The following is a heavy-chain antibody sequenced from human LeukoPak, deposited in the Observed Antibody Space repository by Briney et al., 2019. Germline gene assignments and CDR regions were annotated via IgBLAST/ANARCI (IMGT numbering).Heavy chain of an antibody. V-gene: IGHV3-53*05. CDR1: GFTVSSNY. Sequence: HPGGSLRLSCAASGFTVSSNYMSWVRQAPGKGLEWVSVIYSGGSTYYADSVKGRFTISRDNSKNTLYLQMNSLGAADTAVYFCARSDSWRNSDHWGQGILVTVSS. D-gene: IGHD1-14*01. CDR2: IYSGGST. J-gene: IGHJ4*02. CDR3: ARSDSWRNSDH.